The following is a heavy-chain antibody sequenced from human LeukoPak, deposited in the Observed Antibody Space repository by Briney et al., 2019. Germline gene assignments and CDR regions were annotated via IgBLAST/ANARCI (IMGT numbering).Heavy chain of an antibody. V-gene: IGHV3-23*01. Sequence: GGSLRLSCAASGFTFSSYTMSWVRPAPGKGLEWVSAISGSGGSTYYADSVKGRFTISRDNSKNTLYLQMNSLRAEDTAVYYCAKGSFAGTTGFFDYWGQGTLVTVSS. D-gene: IGHD1-1*01. CDR1: GFTFSSYT. CDR3: AKGSFAGTTGFFDY. J-gene: IGHJ4*02. CDR2: ISGSGGST.